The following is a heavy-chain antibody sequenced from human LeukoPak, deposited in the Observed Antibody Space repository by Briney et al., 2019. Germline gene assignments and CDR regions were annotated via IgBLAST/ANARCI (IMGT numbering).Heavy chain of an antibody. J-gene: IGHJ4*02. V-gene: IGHV4-4*07. CDR2: IYTSGST. Sequence: SETLSLTCTVSGGSISNYYWSWIRQPAGKGLEWIGRIYTSGSTNYNPSLKSRVTISVDKSNNQFSLNLTSVTAADTAVYYCARDGNGSRAFDYWGQGTLVTVFS. CDR3: ARDGNGSRAFDY. D-gene: IGHD2-15*01. CDR1: GGSISNYY.